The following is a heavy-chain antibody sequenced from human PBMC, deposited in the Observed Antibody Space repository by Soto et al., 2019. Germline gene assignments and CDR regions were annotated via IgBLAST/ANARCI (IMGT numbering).Heavy chain of an antibody. V-gene: IGHV3-21*01. CDR1: GFNFNTYT. CDR2: ISSKSAYI. J-gene: IGHJ4*02. Sequence: EVQPVESGGGLVKPGESLRLSCVASGFNFNTYTMSWVRQAPGKGLEWVSSISSKSAYIYYADSVEGRFTVSRDNAKTSLYLQMTALRADDTAVYYCARVGRYYSESTESDWGQGTLVTVSS. D-gene: IGHD3-22*01. CDR3: ARVGRYYSESTESD.